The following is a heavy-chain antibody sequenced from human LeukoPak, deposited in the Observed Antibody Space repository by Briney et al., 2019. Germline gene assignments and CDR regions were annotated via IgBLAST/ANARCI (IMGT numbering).Heavy chain of an antibody. D-gene: IGHD5-12*01. CDR3: ASHSGGYAY. Sequence: SETLSLTCTVSGGSISSGSYYWSWIRQPAGKGLEWIGRVYTTGSTNYNPSLKSRVTISVDTSKNQFSLKLSSVTAADTAVYYCASHSGGYAYWGQGTLVTVSS. CDR1: GGSISSGSYY. J-gene: IGHJ4*02. V-gene: IGHV4-61*02. CDR2: VYTTGST.